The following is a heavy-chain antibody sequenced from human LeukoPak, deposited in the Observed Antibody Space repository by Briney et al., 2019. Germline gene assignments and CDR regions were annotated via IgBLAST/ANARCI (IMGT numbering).Heavy chain of an antibody. D-gene: IGHD3-10*01. CDR2: INHSGST. CDR3: AIKSYYYGSASSGYFDY. CDR1: GGSFSGYY. Sequence: SETLSLTCAVYGGSFSGYYWSWIRQPPGKGLEWIGEINHSGSTNYNPSLKSRVTISVDTSKNQFSLKLSSVTAADTAVYYCAIKSYYYGSASSGYFDYWGQGTLVTVSS. J-gene: IGHJ4*02. V-gene: IGHV4-34*01.